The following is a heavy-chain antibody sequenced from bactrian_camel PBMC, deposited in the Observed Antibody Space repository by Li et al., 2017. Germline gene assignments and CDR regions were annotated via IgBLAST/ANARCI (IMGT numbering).Heavy chain of an antibody. CDR1: GHTSC. J-gene: IGHJ4*01. CDR3: AASRLGSTINWRQERRYGY. Sequence: VQLVESGGGSVQAGGSLRLSCAASGHTSCMAWYRQAPGREREGVARVYNGGTITRYRDTVQGRFTISQDVAKNTAYLQMNSLTPGDSAMYYCAASRLGSTINWRQERRYGYWGQGTQVTVS. V-gene: IGHV3S42*01. CDR2: VYNGGTIT. D-gene: IGHD4*01.